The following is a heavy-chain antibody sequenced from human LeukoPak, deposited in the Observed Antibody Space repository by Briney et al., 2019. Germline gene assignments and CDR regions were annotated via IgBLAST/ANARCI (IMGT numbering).Heavy chain of an antibody. J-gene: IGHJ6*02. CDR3: ARRDACSSTSCYRDYYYYYGMDV. CDR2: ISAYNGNT. V-gene: IGHV1-18*01. CDR1: GYTFTSYG. Sequence: ASVTVSCKASGYTFTSYGISWVRQAPGQGLEWMGWISAYNGNTNYAQKLQGRVTMTTDTSTSTAYMELRSLRSDDTAVYYCARRDACSSTSCYRDYYYYYGMDVWGQGTTVTVSS. D-gene: IGHD2-2*01.